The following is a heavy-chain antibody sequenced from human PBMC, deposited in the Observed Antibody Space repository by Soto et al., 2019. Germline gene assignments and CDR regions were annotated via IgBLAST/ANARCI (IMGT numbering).Heavy chain of an antibody. CDR1: GYAISSGFY. CDR2: IYFTGTT. V-gene: IGHV4-38-2*01. J-gene: IGHJ4*02. CDR3: ARVRRIGMSGSPGDS. Sequence: SETLSLTCGVSGYAISSGFYWSLIRQPPGKRLEWIGNIYFTGTTSYNPSLKTRVTMSVDTSKNQFSLRLSSVTAADTAVFYCARVRRIGMSGSPGDSWGQGTQVTVSS. D-gene: IGHD3-10*01.